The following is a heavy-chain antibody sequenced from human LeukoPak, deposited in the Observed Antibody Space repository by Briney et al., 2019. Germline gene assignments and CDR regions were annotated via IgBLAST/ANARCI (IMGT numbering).Heavy chain of an antibody. CDR1: GGSMSPYY. CDR2: IFHSGIT. J-gene: IGHJ4*02. Sequence: PSETLSLTCSVSGGSMSPYYWSWFRQPPGKGLEWIGYIFHSGITTYNPSLKSRVTISLDSSKNQFFLRLTSVTAADTAMYYCARAETLAAIYFDFWGQGSVVTVSS. CDR3: ARAETLAAIYFDF. V-gene: IGHV4-59*01. D-gene: IGHD6-25*01.